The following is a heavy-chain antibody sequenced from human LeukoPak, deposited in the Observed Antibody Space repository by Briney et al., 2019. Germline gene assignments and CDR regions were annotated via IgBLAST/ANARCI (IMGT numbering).Heavy chain of an antibody. Sequence: SETLSLTCTVSGGSISSYYWSWIRQPPGKGLEWIGYIYYSGSTNYNPSLKSRVTISVDTSKNQLSLKLSSVTAADTAVYYCARTVGYYGSGSFFDYWGQGTLVTVSS. V-gene: IGHV4-59*08. D-gene: IGHD3-10*01. CDR1: GGSISSYY. J-gene: IGHJ4*02. CDR3: ARTVGYYGSGSFFDY. CDR2: IYYSGST.